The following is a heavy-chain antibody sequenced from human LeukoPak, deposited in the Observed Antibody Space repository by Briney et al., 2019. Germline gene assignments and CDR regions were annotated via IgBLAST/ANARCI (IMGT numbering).Heavy chain of an antibody. V-gene: IGHV4-59*08. CDR2: IYYSGST. Sequence: SETLSLTCTVSGGSISSYYWSWIRQPPGKGLEWIGYIYYSGSTNYNPSLKSRVTISVDTSKNQFSLKLSSVTAADTAVYYCARVDGVVTSLDPWGQGTLVTVSS. D-gene: IGHD3-3*01. CDR3: ARVDGVVTSLDP. CDR1: GGSISSYY. J-gene: IGHJ5*02.